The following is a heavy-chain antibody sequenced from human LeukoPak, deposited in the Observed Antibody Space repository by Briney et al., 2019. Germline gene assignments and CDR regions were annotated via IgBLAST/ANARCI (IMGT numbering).Heavy chain of an antibody. CDR2: ISGSGSTI. J-gene: IGHJ3*02. Sequence: GGSLRLSCAASGFTFSSYEMNWVRQAPGKGLEWVSYISGSGSTIYYADSVKGRFTISRDNAKNSLYLQMNSLRAEDTAVYYCGRDPGWGSSKYNDAFDIWGQGTMVTVSS. CDR1: GFTFSSYE. CDR3: GRDPGWGSSKYNDAFDI. V-gene: IGHV3-48*03. D-gene: IGHD2-2*01.